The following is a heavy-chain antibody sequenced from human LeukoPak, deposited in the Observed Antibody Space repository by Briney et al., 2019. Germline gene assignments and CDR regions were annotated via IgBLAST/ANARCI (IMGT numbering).Heavy chain of an antibody. CDR3: ARDFARGDGDYVLYH. CDR1: GYTFTGFY. Sequence: ASVKVSCRASGYTFTGFYIHWVRQAPGQGLEWMGWISPKNGGTNFAQKFEGRVTMTRDTSTSTAYMDLSRLTSDDTAVYYCARDFARGDGDYVLYHWGQGTPVTVSS. CDR2: ISPKNGGT. V-gene: IGHV1-2*02. D-gene: IGHD4-17*01. J-gene: IGHJ5*02.